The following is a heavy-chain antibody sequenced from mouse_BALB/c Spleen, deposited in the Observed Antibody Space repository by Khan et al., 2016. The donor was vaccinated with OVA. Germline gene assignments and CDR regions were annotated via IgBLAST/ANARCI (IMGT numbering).Heavy chain of an antibody. CDR3: ARRARTIN. J-gene: IGHJ2*01. CDR2: INSNGGST. V-gene: IGHV5-6-3*01. CDR1: GFTFSSYG. Sequence: EVELVESGGGLVQPGGSLKLSCAASGFTFSSYGMYWVRQTPDKRLELVATINSNGGSTYYPDSVKGRFTISRDNAKTTLYLQMSSLKSEDTAMYYCARRARTINWGQGTTLTVSS. D-gene: IGHD3-3*01.